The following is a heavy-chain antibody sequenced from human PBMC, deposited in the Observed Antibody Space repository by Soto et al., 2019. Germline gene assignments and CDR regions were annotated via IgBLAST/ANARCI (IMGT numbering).Heavy chain of an antibody. Sequence: SETLSLTCTVSSGSISSTIYSWDWIRQPPGKGLEWIGYIYYSGSTNYNPSLKSRVTISVDTSKNQFSLKLSSVTAADTAVYYCARVPSPWGQGTLVTVSS. V-gene: IGHV4-61*05. CDR1: SGSISSTIYS. CDR3: ARVPSP. CDR2: IYYSGST. J-gene: IGHJ5*02.